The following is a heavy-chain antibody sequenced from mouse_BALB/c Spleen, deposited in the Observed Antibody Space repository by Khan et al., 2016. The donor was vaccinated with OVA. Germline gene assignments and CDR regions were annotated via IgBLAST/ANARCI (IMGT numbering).Heavy chain of an antibody. V-gene: IGHV1-77*01. CDR1: GYTFTDYV. CDR2: IYPGSGTT. Sequence: QVQLQQSGPELVKPGASVKMSCKASGYTFTDYVINWVKQRPGQGLEWIGEIYPGSGTTYYNEKFKGKATLTADKSSNTAYMQLSSLTSEDSAVYFCAKNYASWFAYWGQGTLVTVSA. J-gene: IGHJ3*01. CDR3: AKNYASWFAY.